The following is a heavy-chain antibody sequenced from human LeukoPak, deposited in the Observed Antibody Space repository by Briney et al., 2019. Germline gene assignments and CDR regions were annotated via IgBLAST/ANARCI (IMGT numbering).Heavy chain of an antibody. J-gene: IGHJ6*03. V-gene: IGHV1-2*02. CDR3: ARDTQDIVVVPADYYYMDV. CDR2: INPNSGGT. Sequence: ASVKVSCKASGYTFTSYYMHWVRQAPGQGLEWMGWINPNSGGTNYAQKFQGRVTMTRDTSISTAYMELSRLRSDDTAVYYCARDTQDIVVVPADYYYMDVWGKGTTVTVSS. D-gene: IGHD2-2*01. CDR1: GYTFTSYY.